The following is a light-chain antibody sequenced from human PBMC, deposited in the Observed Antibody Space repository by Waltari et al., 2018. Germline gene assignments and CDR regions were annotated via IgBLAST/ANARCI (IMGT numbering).Light chain of an antibody. CDR2: GAS. CDR3: QHYGGSPYT. Sequence: EIVLTQSPGTLSLSPGERATLSCRASQSVSSGSSGWYQQKPGQAPRLLIYGASTRATDIPDRFSGSGSGTDFTLTISRLEPEDFAVYYCQHYGGSPYTFGQGTKLEIK. J-gene: IGKJ2*01. CDR1: QSVSSGS. V-gene: IGKV3-20*01.